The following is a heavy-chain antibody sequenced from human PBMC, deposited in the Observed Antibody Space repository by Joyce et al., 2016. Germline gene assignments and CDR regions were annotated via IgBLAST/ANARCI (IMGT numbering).Heavy chain of an antibody. CDR1: GFTFSTSC. D-gene: IGHD3-22*01. CDR3: ARGGIVYDYSMDL. J-gene: IGHJ6*02. CDR2: ISSDSTHI. Sequence: EVQLVESGGGLVKPGGSLRISCAASGFTFSTSCMSWFRRGPGKGLEWVSAISSDSTHIFYADSVKGRFTVSRDNAKNSLYLQMNSLRAEDTAVFFCARGGIVYDYSMDLWGQGTTVTVSS. V-gene: IGHV3-21*02.